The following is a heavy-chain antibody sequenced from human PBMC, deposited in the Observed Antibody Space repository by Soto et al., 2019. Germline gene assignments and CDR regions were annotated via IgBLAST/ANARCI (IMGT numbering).Heavy chain of an antibody. Sequence: QITLKESGPTLVKPTQTLTLTCTFSGFSLSTSGVGVGWIRQPPGKALEWLALIYWDDDKRYSPSLKSRLTITKDTSKNQVVLTMTTMDPVDTATYYCAHIRITTRYYYYYGMDVWGQGTPVTVSS. V-gene: IGHV2-5*02. CDR2: IYWDDDK. CDR3: AHIRITTRYYYYYGMDV. CDR1: GFSLSTSGVG. J-gene: IGHJ6*02.